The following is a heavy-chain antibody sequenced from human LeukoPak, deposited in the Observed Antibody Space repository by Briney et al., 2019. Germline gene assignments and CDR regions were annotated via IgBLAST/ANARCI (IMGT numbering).Heavy chain of an antibody. CDR3: ASRTTVTQFDY. Sequence: GGSLRLSCAASGFTFSSYSMNWVRQAPGKGLEWVSSISSSSSNIYDADSVKGRFTISTDNSKSSLYLQMNSLRAEDTAVYYCASRTTVTQFDYWGQGTLVTVSS. V-gene: IGHV3-21*01. CDR1: GFTFSSYS. CDR2: ISSSSSNI. J-gene: IGHJ4*02. D-gene: IGHD4-17*01.